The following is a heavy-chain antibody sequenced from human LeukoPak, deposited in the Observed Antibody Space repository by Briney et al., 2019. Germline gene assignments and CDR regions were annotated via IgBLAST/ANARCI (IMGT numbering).Heavy chain of an antibody. J-gene: IGHJ4*02. D-gene: IGHD2-2*01. CDR3: ARGLAVVLPTAMVY. CDR1: GYTFTDYF. CDR2: ITPNSGGT. V-gene: IGHV1-2*02. Sequence: GASVKVSCKASGYTFTDYFMHWVRQAPGQGLEWMGWITPNSGGTSYAQKFQGRVTMTRDTSISTAYMELSSLNSDDTAIYYCARGLAVVLPTAMVYWGQGTLVTVSS.